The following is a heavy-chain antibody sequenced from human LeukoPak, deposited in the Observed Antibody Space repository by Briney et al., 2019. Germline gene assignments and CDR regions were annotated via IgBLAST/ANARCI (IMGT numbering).Heavy chain of an antibody. J-gene: IGHJ4*02. D-gene: IGHD2-2*01. Sequence: SETLSLTCTVSAGSVSSSSYYWGWIRQPPGKGLEWIGSIYYSASTYYNPSLKSRVTISVDTSKNPSSLKLSSVTAADTAVYYCARHIVVVPAAYFDYWGQGTLVTVSS. CDR1: AGSVSSSSYY. CDR2: IYYSAST. CDR3: ARHIVVVPAAYFDY. V-gene: IGHV4-39*01.